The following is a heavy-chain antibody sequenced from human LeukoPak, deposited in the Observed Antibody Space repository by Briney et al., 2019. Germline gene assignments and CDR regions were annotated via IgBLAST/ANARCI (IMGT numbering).Heavy chain of an antibody. CDR1: GFAVSSNY. V-gene: IGHV3-66*03. Sequence: GGSQRLSCAVSGFAVSSNYMSWVRQAPGKRLERVSVIYSSGSTYYADSVKGRFTISRDNSKNTLYLQMNSLRAEDTAVYYCARDYYVSGVLENWGQGTLVTVSS. D-gene: IGHD3-10*01. J-gene: IGHJ4*02. CDR3: ARDYYVSGVLEN. CDR2: IYSSGST.